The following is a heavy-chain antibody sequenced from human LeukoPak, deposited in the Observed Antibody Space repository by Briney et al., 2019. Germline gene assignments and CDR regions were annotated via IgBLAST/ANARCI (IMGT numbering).Heavy chain of an antibody. J-gene: IGHJ4*02. CDR2: INPNSGGT. CDR3: AREGIGITGSREYYFDY. V-gene: IGHV1-2*02. D-gene: IGHD1-20*01. Sequence: ASVKVSCKASGYTFTGYYMHWVRQAPGQGLEWMGWINPNSGGTNYAQKFQGRVTMTGDTSISTAYMELSRLRSDDAAVYYCAREGIGITGSREYYFDYWGQGTLVTVSS. CDR1: GYTFTGYY.